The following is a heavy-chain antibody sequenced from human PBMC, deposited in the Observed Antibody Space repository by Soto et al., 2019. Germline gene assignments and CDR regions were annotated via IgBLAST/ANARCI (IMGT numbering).Heavy chain of an antibody. CDR1: GYTFTSYG. J-gene: IGHJ4*02. CDR3: ARAMPTAGYIDFDQ. CDR2: INTGSSNT. Sequence: QVDLVQSGAEVKEPGASVRISCEASGYTFTSYGIHWVRQAPGQRLEWMGWINTGSSNTRYSPEFQARVTITRDTSASTGYMELKSLSSDDTAVYYCARAMPTAGYIDFDQWGQGTLVTVSS. D-gene: IGHD3-9*01. V-gene: IGHV1-3*04.